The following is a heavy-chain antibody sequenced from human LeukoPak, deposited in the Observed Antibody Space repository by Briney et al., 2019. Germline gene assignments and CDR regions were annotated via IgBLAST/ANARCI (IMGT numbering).Heavy chain of an antibody. D-gene: IGHD5-12*01. V-gene: IGHV4-34*01. CDR1: GGSFSGYY. J-gene: IGHJ3*02. CDR3: ARAWIHKKNDAFDI. CDR2: INHSGST. Sequence: SSETLSLTCAVYGGSFSGYYWSWIRQPPGKGLEWNGEINHSGSTNYNPSLKSRVTISVDTSKNQFSLKLSSVTAADTAVYYCARAWIHKKNDAFDIWGQGTMVTVSS.